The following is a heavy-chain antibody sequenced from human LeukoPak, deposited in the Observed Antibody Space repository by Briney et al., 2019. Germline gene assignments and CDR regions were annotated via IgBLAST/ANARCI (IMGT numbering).Heavy chain of an antibody. Sequence: GSSVKVSCKASGGTFSSYAISWVRQAPGQGLEWMGGIIPIFGTANYAQKFQGRVTITADESTSTAYMELSSLRSEDTAVYYCARIGSSGYYYLNWFDPWGQGTLVTVSS. D-gene: IGHD3-22*01. J-gene: IGHJ5*02. CDR1: GGTFSSYA. CDR2: IIPIFGTA. CDR3: ARIGSSGYYYLNWFDP. V-gene: IGHV1-69*01.